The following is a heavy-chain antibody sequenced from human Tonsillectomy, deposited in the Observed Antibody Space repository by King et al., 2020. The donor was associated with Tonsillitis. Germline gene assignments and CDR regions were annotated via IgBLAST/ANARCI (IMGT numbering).Heavy chain of an antibody. CDR1: GGSISSGDYY. J-gene: IGHJ4*02. Sequence: VQLQESGPGLVKPSQTLSLTCTVSGGSISSGDYYWSWIRQPPGKGLEWIGYIDYSGNTYYNPSLKSRGTISVDASKSQFSLKLSSVTAADTAVYYCAKGAGDPYYLDYWGQGTLVTVSS. CDR2: IDYSGNT. D-gene: IGHD7-27*01. V-gene: IGHV4-30-4*01. CDR3: AKGAGDPYYLDY.